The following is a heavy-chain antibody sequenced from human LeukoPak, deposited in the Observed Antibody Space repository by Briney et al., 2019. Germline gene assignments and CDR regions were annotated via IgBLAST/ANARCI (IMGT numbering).Heavy chain of an antibody. V-gene: IGHV1-18*04. CDR3: ARAVGLNYDFWSGYSSFDY. J-gene: IGHJ4*02. CDR1: GHTFTNYY. CDR2: ISAYNGNT. Sequence: ASVKVSCKASGHTFTNYYMHWVRQAPGQGLEWVGWISAYNGNTNYAQKLQGRVTMTTDTSTSTAYMELRSLRSDDTAVYYCARAVGLNYDFWSGYSSFDYWGQGTLVTVSS. D-gene: IGHD3-3*01.